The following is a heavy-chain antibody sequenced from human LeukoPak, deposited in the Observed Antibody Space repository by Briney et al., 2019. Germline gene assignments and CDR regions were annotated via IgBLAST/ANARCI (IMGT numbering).Heavy chain of an antibody. D-gene: IGHD2-8*01. V-gene: IGHV3-48*04. J-gene: IGHJ4*02. Sequence: PGGSLRLSCAASGFTFSSNSMNWVRQAPGKGLEWVSYISSTGGTIYYADSMKGRFTISRDNAKNSLYLQMNSLRAEDTAVYYCARLMFLWPPIYFDYWGQGTLVTVSS. CDR1: GFTFSSNS. CDR3: ARLMFLWPPIYFDY. CDR2: ISSTGGTI.